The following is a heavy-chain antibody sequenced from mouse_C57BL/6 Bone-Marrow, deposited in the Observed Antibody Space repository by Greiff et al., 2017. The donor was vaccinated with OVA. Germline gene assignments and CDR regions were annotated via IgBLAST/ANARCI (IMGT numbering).Heavy chain of an antibody. J-gene: IGHJ2*01. CDR1: GYTFTSYG. Sequence: QVQLQQSGAELARPGASVKLSCKASGYTFTSYGISWVKQRTGQGLEWIGEIYPRSGNTYYNETFKGKATLTADKSSSTAYMVLRSPTAEDAAVYCGARPHYYGSSYFDYWGQGTTLTVSA. CDR3: ARPHYYGSSYFDY. CDR2: IYPRSGNT. V-gene: IGHV1-81*01. D-gene: IGHD1-1*01.